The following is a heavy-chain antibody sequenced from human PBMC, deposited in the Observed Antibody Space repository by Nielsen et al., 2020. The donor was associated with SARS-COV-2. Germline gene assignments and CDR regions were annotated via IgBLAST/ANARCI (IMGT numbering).Heavy chain of an antibody. J-gene: IGHJ5*02. V-gene: IGHV1-58*01. CDR3: ARDRNNWNDPALGWFDP. Sequence: SVKVSCKASGFTFTSSAVQWVRQARGQRLEWIGWIVVGSGNTNYAQKFQERVTITRDMSTSTAYMELSSLRSEDTAVYYCARDRNNWNDPALGWFDPWGQGTLVTVSS. D-gene: IGHD1-20*01. CDR1: GFTFTSSA. CDR2: IVVGSGNT.